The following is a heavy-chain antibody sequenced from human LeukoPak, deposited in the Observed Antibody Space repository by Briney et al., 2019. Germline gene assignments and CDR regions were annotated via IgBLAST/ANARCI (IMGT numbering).Heavy chain of an antibody. V-gene: IGHV3-23*01. CDR3: AKDHDYSTLRQFDY. CDR2: ISGSGGST. CDR1: GFTFSSYA. Sequence: GGSLRLSCAASGFTFSSYAMSWVRQAPGKGLEWVSAISGSGGSTYCADSVKGRFTISRDNSKNTLYLQMNSLRAEDTAVYYCAKDHDYSTLRQFDYWGQGTLVTVSS. D-gene: IGHD4-11*01. J-gene: IGHJ4*02.